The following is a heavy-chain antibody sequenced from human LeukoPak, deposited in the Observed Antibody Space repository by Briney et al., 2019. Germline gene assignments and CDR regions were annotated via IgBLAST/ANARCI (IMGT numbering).Heavy chain of an antibody. CDR1: GFTFDDYG. CDR2: INWNGVST. CDR3: ARGHFRKYCSGGSCPSPGDD. V-gene: IGHV3-20*04. J-gene: IGHJ4*02. Sequence: GGSLRLSCAASGFTFDDYGMSWVRQGPGKGLEWVSGINWNGVSTGYADSVKGRFTISRDNARNSLYLQMNSLRAEDTALYYCARGHFRKYCSGGSCPSPGDDWGQRTLVTVSS. D-gene: IGHD2-15*01.